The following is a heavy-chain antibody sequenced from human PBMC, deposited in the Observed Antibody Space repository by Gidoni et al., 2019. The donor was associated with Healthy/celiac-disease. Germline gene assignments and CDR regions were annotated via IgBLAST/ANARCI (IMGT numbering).Heavy chain of an antibody. CDR1: GFTVSSNY. CDR3: RYGEAFAI. V-gene: IGHV3-53*01. J-gene: IGHJ3*02. Sequence: EVQLVESGGGVIQPGGSRRLSCAASGFTVSSNYMSLVRQAPGKGLEWVSVIYSGGSTYYADSVEGRFTISRDNSKNTLYLQMNSLRAEDTAVYYCRYGEAFAIWGQGTMVTVSS. CDR2: IYSGGST. D-gene: IGHD3-10*01.